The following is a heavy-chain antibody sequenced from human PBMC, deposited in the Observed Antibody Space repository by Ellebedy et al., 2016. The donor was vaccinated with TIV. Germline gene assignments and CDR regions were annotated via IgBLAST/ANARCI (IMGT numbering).Heavy chain of an antibody. V-gene: IGHV4-39*01. D-gene: IGHD6-13*01. CDR1: GGSISSSNYY. Sequence: SETLSLXXAVSGGSISSSNYYWGWIRQPPGKGLEWIGTIFYSGTTYYNPSLKSRVTISIDMSKNQFSLRLTPVTAADTAVYYCARPQQLVFDAFDIWGQGTMVTVSS. J-gene: IGHJ3*02. CDR2: IFYSGTT. CDR3: ARPQQLVFDAFDI.